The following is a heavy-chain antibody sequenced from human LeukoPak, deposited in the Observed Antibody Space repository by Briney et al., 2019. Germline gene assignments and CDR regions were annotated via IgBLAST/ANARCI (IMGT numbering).Heavy chain of an antibody. J-gene: IGHJ4*02. CDR1: GFSFSSYA. CDR3: AKVQLGIGVDY. D-gene: IGHD7-27*01. V-gene: IGHV3-23*01. CDR2: ISDGGSRT. Sequence: GGSLRLSCAASGFSFSSYAVSWVRQAPGRGLEWVSGISDGGSRTYYADSVKGRFTISRNDSKNTLYLQMNSLRAEDTAVYYCAKVQLGIGVDYWGQGTLVTVSS.